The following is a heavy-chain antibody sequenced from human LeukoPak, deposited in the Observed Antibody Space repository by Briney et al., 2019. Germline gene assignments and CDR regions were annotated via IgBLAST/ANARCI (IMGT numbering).Heavy chain of an antibody. CDR2: ITGSGGRT. J-gene: IGHJ4*02. Sequence: GGSLRLSCAASGFTFSSFAMTWVRQAPGKWLEWVSAITGSGGRTYYADSVKGRFTIPRDNSKNTLYLQMNSLRAEDTAIYYCAKGTLGYCSGASCYPLDYWGQGTLVTVSS. CDR1: GFTFSSFA. D-gene: IGHD2-15*01. V-gene: IGHV3-23*01. CDR3: AKGTLGYCSGASCYPLDY.